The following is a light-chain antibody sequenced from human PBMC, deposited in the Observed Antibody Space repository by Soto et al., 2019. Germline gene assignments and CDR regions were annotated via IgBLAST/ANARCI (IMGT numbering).Light chain of an antibody. V-gene: IGLV2-14*01. CDR1: TSDVGGYNY. J-gene: IGLJ1*01. CDR3: SSYTSITPLRV. Sequence: QSVLTQPASVSGSPGQSITISCTGTTSDVGGYNYVSWYQQHPGKAPKLMIYEVSNRPSGVSNRFSGSKSGNTASLTISGLQAEDVADYYCSSYTSITPLRVFGTGTKVTVL. CDR2: EVS.